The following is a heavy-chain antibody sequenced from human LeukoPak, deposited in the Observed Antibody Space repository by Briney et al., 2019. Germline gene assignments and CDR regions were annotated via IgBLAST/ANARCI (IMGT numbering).Heavy chain of an antibody. D-gene: IGHD3-16*01. V-gene: IGHV3-73*01. CDR1: GFNFSGSA. J-gene: IGHJ4*02. CDR2: TRNKAHNYAT. CDR3: TTLNYVWGTYPPDY. Sequence: GGSLRLSCAASGFNFSGSAIHWVRQASGKGLGWVGRTRNKAHNYATAYGASVQGRFSISRDESKTTAYLQMNSLKTEDTAVYYCTTLNYVWGTYPPDYWGQGTLVTVSS.